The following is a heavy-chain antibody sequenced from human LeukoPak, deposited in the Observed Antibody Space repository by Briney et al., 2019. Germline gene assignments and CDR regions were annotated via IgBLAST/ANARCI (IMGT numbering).Heavy chain of an antibody. D-gene: IGHD4-23*01. V-gene: IGHV4-61*01. CDR2: IYYSGST. Sequence: SETLSLTCTVSGGSVSSTYYWSWIRQPPGKGLEWIGYIYYSGSTNYNPSLKSRVTISVDTSKNQFSLKLSSVTAADTAVYYCARDGGNGSDYWGQGTLVTVSS. CDR3: ARDGGNGSDY. J-gene: IGHJ4*02. CDR1: GGSVSSTYY.